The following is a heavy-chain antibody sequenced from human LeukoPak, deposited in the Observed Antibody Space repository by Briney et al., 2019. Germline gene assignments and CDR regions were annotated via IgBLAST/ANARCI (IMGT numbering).Heavy chain of an antibody. CDR2: INPHTGDK. V-gene: IGHV1-2*02. D-gene: IGHD3-16*01. Sequence: AAVKVSCKASGYILPDYHIHWVRQAPGQGLEWVGWINPHTGDKKYAQNFQGKFIMTRDTSINTAYMELSRLRSDDTAVYFCASAPSVLGISSQNWGQGTLVTVSS. CDR3: ASAPSVLGISSQN. CDR1: GYILPDYH. J-gene: IGHJ4*02.